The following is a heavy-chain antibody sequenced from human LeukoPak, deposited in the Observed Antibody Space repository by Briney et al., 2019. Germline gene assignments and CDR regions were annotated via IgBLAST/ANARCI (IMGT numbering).Heavy chain of an antibody. D-gene: IGHD2-2*01. J-gene: IGHJ4*02. Sequence: GGSLRLSCAASGFTFSSYSMNWVRQAPGKGLEWVSYISSSSSTIYYADSVKGRFTISRDNAKNSLYLQMNSLRAEDTAVYYCARESRIVVVPAASDYWGQGTLVTVSS. CDR2: ISSSSSTI. CDR1: GFTFSSYS. V-gene: IGHV3-48*01. CDR3: ARESRIVVVPAASDY.